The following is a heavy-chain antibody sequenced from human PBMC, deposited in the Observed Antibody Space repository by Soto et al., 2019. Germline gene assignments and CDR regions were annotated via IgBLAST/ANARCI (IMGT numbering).Heavy chain of an antibody. V-gene: IGHV1-18*01. CDR1: GYTFASYA. CDR2: ISAYNGNT. Sequence: ASVKVSCKASGYTFASYAISWVRQAPGQGLEWMGWISAYNGNTNYAQKLQGRVTMTTDTSTSTAYMELSSLRSEDTAVYYCARRFLPYYFGMDVWGPGTKVTVSS. J-gene: IGHJ6*02. CDR3: ARRFLPYYFGMDV. D-gene: IGHD3-3*01.